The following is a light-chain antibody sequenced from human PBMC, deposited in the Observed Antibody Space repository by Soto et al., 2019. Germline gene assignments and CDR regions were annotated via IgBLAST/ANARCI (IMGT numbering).Light chain of an antibody. V-gene: IGKV1-12*01. J-gene: IGKJ3*01. CDR3: QQANSFLFT. CDR2: DRS. Sequence: DIPLTQSPSSVSASVGDRVTITCRASQGLTNLLAWYQQRPGKAPTLLIYDRSSLQTADPSRFSASGSGTSFTVTISNLPPEDSATYYCQQANSFLFTVGPGTKVEIK. CDR1: QGLTNL.